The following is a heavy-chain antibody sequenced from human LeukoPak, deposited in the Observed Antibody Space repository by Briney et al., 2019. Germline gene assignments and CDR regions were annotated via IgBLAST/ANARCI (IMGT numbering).Heavy chain of an antibody. CDR1: GGSISSGNYY. J-gene: IGHJ4*02. V-gene: IGHV4-61*02. CDR2: IYISGST. Sequence: ASQTLSLTCTVSGGSISSGNYYWSWIRQPAGKGLEWMGRIYISGSTNYNPSLKSRVTISIDTSTSKNQFSLKLSSVTAADTAVYYCARGEPYYDFWSGYYFDYWGQGTLVTVSS. D-gene: IGHD3-3*01. CDR3: ARGEPYYDFWSGYYFDY.